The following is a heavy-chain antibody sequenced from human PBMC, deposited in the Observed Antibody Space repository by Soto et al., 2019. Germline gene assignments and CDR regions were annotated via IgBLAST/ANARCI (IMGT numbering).Heavy chain of an antibody. CDR3: AGILGASANWFDP. CDR2: TYYRSKWYN. D-gene: IGHD1-26*01. Sequence: SQTLSLTCVISGDSVSSNSAAWNWIRQSPSRGLEWLGRTYYRSKWYNDYAVSVKSRVTINSDTSKNQVSLQLKSVTLEDTAVYYCAGILGASANWFDPWGQGTLVTVS. V-gene: IGHV6-1*01. CDR1: GDSVSSNSAA. J-gene: IGHJ5*02.